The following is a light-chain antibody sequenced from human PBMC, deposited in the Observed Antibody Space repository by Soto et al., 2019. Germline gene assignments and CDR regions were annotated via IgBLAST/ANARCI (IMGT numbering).Light chain of an antibody. CDR1: SSNIGGKT. Sequence: QSVLTQPPSVSGTPGQRVIISCSGSSSNIGGKTVSWYQQLPGTAPKLLIYSNFQRPSGVPDRFSGSKSGTSASLAISGLQSEDEADYYCATWDDSLNGVFGGGTKLTVL. J-gene: IGLJ3*02. V-gene: IGLV1-44*01. CDR2: SNF. CDR3: ATWDDSLNGV.